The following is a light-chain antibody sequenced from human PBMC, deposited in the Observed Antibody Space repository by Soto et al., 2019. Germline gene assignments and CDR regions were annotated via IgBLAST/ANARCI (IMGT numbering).Light chain of an antibody. V-gene: IGLV2-8*01. J-gene: IGLJ3*02. CDR2: EVN. CDR1: SSDVGGYNY. Sequence: QSALTQPPSASGSPGQSVTISCTGTSSDVGGYNYVSWYQHHPGKAPKLIIYEVNERPSGVPDRFSGSKSGNAASLTVSGLKAEYEADYYCSSYTGSNTVVFGGGTKLTVL. CDR3: SSYTGSNTVV.